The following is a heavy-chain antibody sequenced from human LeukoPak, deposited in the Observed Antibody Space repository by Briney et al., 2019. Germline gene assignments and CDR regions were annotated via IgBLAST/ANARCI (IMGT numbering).Heavy chain of an antibody. J-gene: IGHJ5*02. D-gene: IGHD6-13*01. CDR1: GYTLTELS. CDR2: FDPEDGET. Sequence: ASVKVSRKVSGYTLTELSMHWVRQAPGKGLEWMGGFDPEDGETIYAQKFQGRVTMTEDTSTDTAYMELSSLRSEDTAVYYCATLIRRAAAGIGWFDPWGQGTLVTVSS. V-gene: IGHV1-24*01. CDR3: ATLIRRAAAGIGWFDP.